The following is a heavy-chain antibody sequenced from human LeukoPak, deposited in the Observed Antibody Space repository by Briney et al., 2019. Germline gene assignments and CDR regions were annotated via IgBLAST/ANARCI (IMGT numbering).Heavy chain of an antibody. CDR2: IRYDGSNK. Sequence: GGSLRLSCAASGFSFSDYGMHWGRQAPGKGLEWVAFIRYDGSNKYYADSVKGRFTISRDNSKNTLYVQMNSLRAEDTAVYYCAKGAAVAGQYYFDYWGQGTLVTVSS. CDR1: GFSFSDYG. J-gene: IGHJ4*02. V-gene: IGHV3-30*02. D-gene: IGHD6-19*01. CDR3: AKGAAVAGQYYFDY.